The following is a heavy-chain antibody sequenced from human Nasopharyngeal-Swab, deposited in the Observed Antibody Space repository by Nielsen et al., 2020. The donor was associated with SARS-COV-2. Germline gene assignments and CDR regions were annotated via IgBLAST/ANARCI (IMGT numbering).Heavy chain of an antibody. D-gene: IGHD6-19*01. CDR2: ISWNSGSI. Sequence: WIRQPPGKGLEWVSGISWNSGSIGYADSVKGRFTISRDNVKNSLYLQMNSLRAEDTALYYCAKDGVAVAGTGLGYYYYYYMDVWGKGTTVTVSS. J-gene: IGHJ6*03. CDR3: AKDGVAVAGTGLGYYYYYYMDV. V-gene: IGHV3-9*01.